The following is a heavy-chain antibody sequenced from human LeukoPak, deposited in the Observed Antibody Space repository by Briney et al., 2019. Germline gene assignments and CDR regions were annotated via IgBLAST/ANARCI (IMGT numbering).Heavy chain of an antibody. CDR3: AKDTPFGGN. Sequence: GGSLRLSCAASGFTFSSYWMNWVRQAPGKGLEWVANIKGDGSEKNYVGSVKGRFTISRDNAKNSLYLQVNSLRAEDTAVYYCAKDTPFGGNWGQGTLVTVSS. V-gene: IGHV3-7*01. CDR2: IKGDGSEK. J-gene: IGHJ4*02. CDR1: GFTFSSYW. D-gene: IGHD1-26*01.